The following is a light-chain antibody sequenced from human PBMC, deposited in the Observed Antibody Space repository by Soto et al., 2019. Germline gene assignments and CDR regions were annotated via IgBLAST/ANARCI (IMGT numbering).Light chain of an antibody. CDR1: SSNIGAGYD. V-gene: IGLV1-40*01. CDR2: GNS. CDR3: QSFDSSLSGYV. Sequence: QAVVTQPPSVSGAPGQRVTISCTGSSSNIGAGYDVHWYQQLPGTAPKLLIYGNSNRPSGFPDRFSGSKAGTSASLAITGLQAEEEADYYCQSFDSSLSGYVFGTGTKLTVL. J-gene: IGLJ1*01.